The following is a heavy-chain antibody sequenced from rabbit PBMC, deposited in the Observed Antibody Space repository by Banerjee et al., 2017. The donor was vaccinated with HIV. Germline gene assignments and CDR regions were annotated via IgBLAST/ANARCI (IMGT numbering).Heavy chain of an antibody. CDR1: GFSFSSYW. V-gene: IGHV1S40*01. J-gene: IGHJ4*01. D-gene: IGHD8-1*01. CDR3: TRYHGGSSYYTDYFDL. CDR2: IYTGDGDT. Sequence: QSLEESGGDLVKPGASLTLTCTASGFSFSSYWICWVRQAPGKGLEWIGCIYTGDGDTYYASWVNGRFTISKTSSITVTLQMTSLTVADTATYFCTRYHGGSSYYTDYFDLWGPGTLVTVS.